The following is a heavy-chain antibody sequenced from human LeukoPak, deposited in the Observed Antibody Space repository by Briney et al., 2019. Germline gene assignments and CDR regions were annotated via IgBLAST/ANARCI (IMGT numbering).Heavy chain of an antibody. J-gene: IGHJ6*02. V-gene: IGHV3-48*02. Sequence: GGSLRLSCAASGFTFSTYAMSWVRQAPGKGLEWVSYISSSSSTIYYADSVKGRFTISRDNAKNSLYLQMNSLRDEDTAVYYCARDRGPITMVRGVIIPPYYYGMDVWGQGTTVTVSS. D-gene: IGHD3-10*01. CDR1: GFTFSTYA. CDR2: ISSSSSTI. CDR3: ARDRGPITMVRGVIIPPYYYGMDV.